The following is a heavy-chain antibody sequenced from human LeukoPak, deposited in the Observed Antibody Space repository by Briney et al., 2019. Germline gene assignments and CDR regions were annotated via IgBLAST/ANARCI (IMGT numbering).Heavy chain of an antibody. J-gene: IGHJ4*02. V-gene: IGHV3-48*03. CDR3: AKDVQMTSNAYYNYFDY. Sequence: PGGSLKLSCAASGFTFSIYEMNWVRQAPGKGLEWVSSSSGSTIYYADSVKGRFTISRDNAKNSLFLEMNSLRPEDTAFYYCAKDVQMTSNAYYNYFDYWGQGTLVTVSS. CDR1: GFTFSIYE. CDR2: SSSGSTI. D-gene: IGHD3-22*01.